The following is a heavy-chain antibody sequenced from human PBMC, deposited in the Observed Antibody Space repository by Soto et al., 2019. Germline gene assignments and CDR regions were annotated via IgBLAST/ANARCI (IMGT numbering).Heavy chain of an antibody. D-gene: IGHD3-22*01. CDR1: GYTFTSYG. CDR3: AIDSSGYEPLGADY. J-gene: IGHJ4*02. Sequence: GASVKVSCKASGYTFTSYGISWVRQAPGQGLEWMGWISAYNGNTNYAQKLQGRVTMTTDTSTSTAYMELRSLRSDDTAVYYCAIDSSGYEPLGADYWGQGTLVTVSS. V-gene: IGHV1-18*01. CDR2: ISAYNGNT.